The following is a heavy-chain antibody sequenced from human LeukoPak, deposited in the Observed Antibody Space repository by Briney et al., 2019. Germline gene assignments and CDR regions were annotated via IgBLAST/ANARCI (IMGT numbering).Heavy chain of an antibody. Sequence: SETLSLTCAVYGGSFSGYYWSWIRQPPGKGLEWIGEINHSGSTNYNPSLKSRVTISVDTSKNQFSLKLSSVTAADTAVYYCAGGRWLVDYSNSFDCWGQGTLVTVSS. CDR1: GGSFSGYY. CDR3: AGGRWLVDYSNSFDC. D-gene: IGHD4-11*01. J-gene: IGHJ4*02. CDR2: INHSGST. V-gene: IGHV4-34*01.